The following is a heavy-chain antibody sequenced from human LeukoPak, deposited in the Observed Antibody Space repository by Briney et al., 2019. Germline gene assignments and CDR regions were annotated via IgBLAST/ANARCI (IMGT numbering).Heavy chain of an antibody. V-gene: IGHV3-23*01. CDR2: ISGSGGST. CDR1: GFTFSNYA. J-gene: IGHJ4*02. D-gene: IGHD2-15*01. Sequence: GGSLRLSCAASGFTFSNYAMSWVRQAPGKGLEWVSAISGSGGSTYYADSVKGRFTISRDNSKNTLYLQMNSLRAEDTAVYYCAKGSVGAATRGFYYFDYWGQGTLVTVSS. CDR3: AKGSVGAATRGFYYFDY.